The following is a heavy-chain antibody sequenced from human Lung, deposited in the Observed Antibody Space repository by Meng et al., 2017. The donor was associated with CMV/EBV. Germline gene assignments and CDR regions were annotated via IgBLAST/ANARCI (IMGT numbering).Heavy chain of an antibody. CDR3: GRMPPGAIDNGFDF. V-gene: IGHV3-7*01. CDR1: GFTFSSYW. CDR2: IKQDGSEK. D-gene: IGHD2-2*01. J-gene: IGHJ3*01. Sequence: GGSXRLXCAASGFTFSSYWMSWVRQAPGKGLEWVANIKQDGSEKYYVDSVKGRFTISRGNVRNTLYLQMNSLRVEDTAVYYCGRMPPGAIDNGFDFWGQGTMVTVSS.